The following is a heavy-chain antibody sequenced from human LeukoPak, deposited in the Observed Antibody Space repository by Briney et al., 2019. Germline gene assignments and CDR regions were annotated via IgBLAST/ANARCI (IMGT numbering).Heavy chain of an antibody. CDR2: ISAYNGNT. D-gene: IGHD2-2*01. Sequence: ASVKVSCKASGYTFTSYGISWVRQVPGQGLEWMGWISAYNGNTNYAQKLQGRVTMTTDTSTSTAYMELRSLRSDDTAVYYCAGAMEVRIVVVPAATPREDYWGQGTLVTVSS. CDR3: AGAMEVRIVVVPAATPREDY. V-gene: IGHV1-18*01. J-gene: IGHJ4*02. CDR1: GYTFTSYG.